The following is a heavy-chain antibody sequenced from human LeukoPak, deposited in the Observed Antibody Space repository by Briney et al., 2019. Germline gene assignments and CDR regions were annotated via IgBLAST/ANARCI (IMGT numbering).Heavy chain of an antibody. Sequence: ASVKVSCKASGYTFTGYYMHWVRQAPRQGLEWMGWINPNSGGTNYAQKFQGRVTMTRDTPISTAYMELSRLRSDDTAVYYCAREAGVTTKRGFDYWGQGTLVTVSS. V-gene: IGHV1-2*02. CDR1: GYTFTGYY. CDR2: INPNSGGT. D-gene: IGHD4-17*01. CDR3: AREAGVTTKRGFDY. J-gene: IGHJ4*02.